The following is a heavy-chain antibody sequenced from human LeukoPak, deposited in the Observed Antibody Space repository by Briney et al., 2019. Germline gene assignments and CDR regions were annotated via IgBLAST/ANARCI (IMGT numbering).Heavy chain of an antibody. J-gene: IGHJ4*02. CDR3: AGIAAVHFDY. V-gene: IGHV3-21*01. CDR1: GFTFSSYS. D-gene: IGHD6-13*01. CDR2: ISSSSSYI. Sequence: GGSLRLSCAASGFTFSSYSMNWVRQAPGKGLEWVSSISSSSSYIYYADSVKGRFTISRDNAKSSLYLQMNSLRAEDTAVYYCAGIAAVHFDYWGQGTLVTVSS.